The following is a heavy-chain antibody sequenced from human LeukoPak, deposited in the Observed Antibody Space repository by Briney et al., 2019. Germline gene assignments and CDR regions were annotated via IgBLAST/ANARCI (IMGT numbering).Heavy chain of an antibody. J-gene: IGHJ5*02. CDR1: GGSISSGDYY. V-gene: IGHV4-30-4*01. CDR2: IYYSGST. D-gene: IGHD4-17*01. Sequence: SETLSLTCTVSGGSISSGDYYWSWIRQPPGKGLEWIGYIYYSGSTYYNPSLKSRVTISVDTSRNQFSLKLSSVTAADTAVYYCARDPSTATVDWFDPWGQGTLVTVSS. CDR3: ARDPSTATVDWFDP.